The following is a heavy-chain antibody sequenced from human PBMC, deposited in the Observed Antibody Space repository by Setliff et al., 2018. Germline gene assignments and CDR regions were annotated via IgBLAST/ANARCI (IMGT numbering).Heavy chain of an antibody. D-gene: IGHD6-19*01. CDR2: IIHSGST. CDR1: GGSFSGYY. J-gene: IGHJ6*03. Sequence: SETLSLTCAVYGGSFSGYYWSWIRQPPGKRLEWIGEIIHSGSTNYNPSLKSRVTISVDTSKNQFSLKLSSVTAADTAVYYCARAIYSSGWYLRYYYYMDVWGKGTTVTVSS. V-gene: IGHV4-34*12. CDR3: ARAIYSSGWYLRYYYYMDV.